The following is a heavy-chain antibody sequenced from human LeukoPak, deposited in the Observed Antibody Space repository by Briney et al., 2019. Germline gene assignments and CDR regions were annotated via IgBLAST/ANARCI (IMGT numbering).Heavy chain of an antibody. CDR2: IYSGGNT. V-gene: IGHV3-66*01. CDR1: GFTVSDNY. Sequence: GGSLRLSCAASGFTVSDNYTSWVRQAPGKGLEWVSVIYSGGNTYYADSVKGRFTISRDNSKNTVSLQMSSLRAEDTALYYCVKDGLAFCGGDCYSYFDYWGQGTLVTVSS. D-gene: IGHD2-21*02. CDR3: VKDGLAFCGGDCYSYFDY. J-gene: IGHJ4*02.